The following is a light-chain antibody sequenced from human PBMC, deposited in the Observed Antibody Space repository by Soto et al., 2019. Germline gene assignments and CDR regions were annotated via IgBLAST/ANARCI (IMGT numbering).Light chain of an antibody. V-gene: IGLV2-14*03. CDR2: DVS. Sequence: QSALTQPASVSGSPGQSVSISCSGTSSDVGGSSYVSWYQHHPGRAPKLMIFDVSDRPSGVSNRFSGSKSGNTASLTISGLQAEDEADYYCSSYTTTSTLVVFGGGTQLTVL. CDR1: SSDVGGSSY. J-gene: IGLJ2*01. CDR3: SSYTTTSTLVV.